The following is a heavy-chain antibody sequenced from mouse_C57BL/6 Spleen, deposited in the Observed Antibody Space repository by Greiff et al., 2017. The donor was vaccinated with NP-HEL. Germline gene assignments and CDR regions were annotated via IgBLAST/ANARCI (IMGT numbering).Heavy chain of an antibody. CDR2: INYDGSST. Sequence: EVMLVESEGGLVQPGSSMKLSCTASGFTFSDYYMAWVRQVPEKGLEWVANINYDGSSTYYLDSLNSRFIISRDNAKNILYLQMSSLKSEDTATYYCARDPLGSGSSYGWYFDVWGTGTTVTVSS. D-gene: IGHD1-1*01. V-gene: IGHV5-16*01. J-gene: IGHJ1*03. CDR3: ARDPLGSGSSYGWYFDV. CDR1: GFTFSDYY.